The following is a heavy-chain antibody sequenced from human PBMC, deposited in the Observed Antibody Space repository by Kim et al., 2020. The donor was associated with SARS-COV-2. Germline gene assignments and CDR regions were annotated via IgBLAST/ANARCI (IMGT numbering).Heavy chain of an antibody. CDR1: GFTFSNFA. CDR3: AKRAVGASAATTFDY. CDR2: ISGYDDNT. V-gene: IGHV3-23*01. D-gene: IGHD1-26*01. J-gene: IGHJ4*02. Sequence: GGSLRLSCAASGFTFSNFAMSWVRQAPGKGLEWVSGISGYDDNTYYADSVTGRFTISRDNSKNTLYLQMNSLRAEDTAVYYCAKRAVGASAATTFDYWGQGTLVTVSS.